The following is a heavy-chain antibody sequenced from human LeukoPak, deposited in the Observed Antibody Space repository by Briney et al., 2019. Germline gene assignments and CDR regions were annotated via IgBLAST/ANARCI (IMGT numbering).Heavy chain of an antibody. V-gene: IGHV3-21*04. CDR2: ISSSSSYI. CDR3: AKYGPQDSGSSHFDY. D-gene: IGHD1-26*01. Sequence: GGSLRLSCAASGFTFSSYSMNWVRQAPGKGLEWVSSISSSSSYIYYADSVKGRFTTSRDNSKNTLFLQMNSLRAEDTAIYYCAKYGPQDSGSSHFDYWGQGALVTVSS. J-gene: IGHJ4*02. CDR1: GFTFSSYS.